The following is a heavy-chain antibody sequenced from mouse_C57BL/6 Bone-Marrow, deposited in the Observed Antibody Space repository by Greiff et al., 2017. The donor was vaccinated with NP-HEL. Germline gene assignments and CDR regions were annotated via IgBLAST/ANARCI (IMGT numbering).Heavy chain of an antibody. CDR3: ARSGDYYAMDY. D-gene: IGHD3-1*01. J-gene: IGHJ4*01. Sequence: QVQLQQPGAELVKPGASVKMSCKASGYNFTSYWITWVKQRPGQGLEWIGDIYPGSGSTNYNEKFKSKATLTVDTSSSTAYMQLSSLTSEDSAVYYCARSGDYYAMDYWGQGTSVTVSS. CDR2: IYPGSGST. CDR1: GYNFTSYW. V-gene: IGHV1-55*01.